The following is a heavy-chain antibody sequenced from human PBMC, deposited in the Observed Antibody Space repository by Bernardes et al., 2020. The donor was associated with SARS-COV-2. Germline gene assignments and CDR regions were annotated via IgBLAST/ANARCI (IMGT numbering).Heavy chain of an antibody. Sequence: ASVKVSCKESGYTFTSYGISWVRQAPGQGLEWMGWIIAYNGNTNYAQKLQGRVTMTTDTSTSTAYMELRSLRSDDTAVYYCAGDKGGYGELWYYYYGMDVPGPVTTVTDSS. V-gene: IGHV1-18*01. CDR1: GYTFTSYG. CDR2: IIAYNGNT. J-gene: IGHJ6*02. D-gene: IGHD4-17*01. CDR3: AGDKGGYGELWYYYYGMDV.